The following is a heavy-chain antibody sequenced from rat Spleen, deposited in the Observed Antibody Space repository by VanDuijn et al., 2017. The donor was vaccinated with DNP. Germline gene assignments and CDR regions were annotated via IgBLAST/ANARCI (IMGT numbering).Heavy chain of an antibody. CDR2: ISSGGST. J-gene: IGHJ4*01. CDR1: GFSLTSYT. D-gene: IGHD1-6*01. Sequence: QVQLKESGPGLVQPSQTLSLTCTVSGFSLTSYTVSWVRQPPGKGLEWIAAISSGGSTYYNSALKSRLSINRDTSKSQVFLKMNSLQTEDTAIYYCTRGTTDYYYYAMDAWGQGTSVTVSS. V-gene: IGHV2-6*01. CDR3: TRGTTDYYYYAMDA.